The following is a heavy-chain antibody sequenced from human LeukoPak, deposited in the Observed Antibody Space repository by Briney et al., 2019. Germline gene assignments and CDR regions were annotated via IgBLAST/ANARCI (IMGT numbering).Heavy chain of an antibody. J-gene: IGHJ3*01. CDR3: AKEMATIRAFDF. Sequence: GASVKVSCKASGYTFTGYYIHWVRQAPGQGLECMGWINPNSGGTNYAQKFQGRVTMTRDTSISTAYMELSRLRSDDTAVYYCAKEMATIRAFDFWGQGTMVTVSS. CDR2: INPNSGGT. D-gene: IGHD5-24*01. CDR1: GYTFTGYY. V-gene: IGHV1-2*02.